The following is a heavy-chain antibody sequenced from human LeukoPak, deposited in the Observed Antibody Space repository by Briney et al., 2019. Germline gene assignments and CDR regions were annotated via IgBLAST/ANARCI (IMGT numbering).Heavy chain of an antibody. J-gene: IGHJ6*03. Sequence: PSETLSLTCTVSGGSISSTYYYWGWIRQPPGKGLEWIGSIYYSGSTYYNPSLKSRVTISVDTSKNQFSLKLSSVTAADTAVYYCAREIVTVAGSLWVAVMDVWGKGTTVTVSS. V-gene: IGHV4-39*07. D-gene: IGHD3-16*02. CDR1: GGSISSTYYY. CDR3: AREIVTVAGSLWVAVMDV. CDR2: IYYSGST.